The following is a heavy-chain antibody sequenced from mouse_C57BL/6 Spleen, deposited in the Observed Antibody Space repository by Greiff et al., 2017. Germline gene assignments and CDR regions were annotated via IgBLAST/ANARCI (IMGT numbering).Heavy chain of an antibody. CDR1: GFTFSSYG. V-gene: IGHV5-6*01. CDR2: ISSGGSYT. J-gene: IGHJ2*01. CDR3: ARHPVYYFDY. Sequence: EVQLVESGGDLVKPGGSLKLSCAASGFTFSSYGMSWVRQTPDKRLEWVATISSGGSYTYYPDSVKGRFTISRDNAKNTLYLQMSSLKSEDTAMYYCARHPVYYFDYWGQGTTLTVSS.